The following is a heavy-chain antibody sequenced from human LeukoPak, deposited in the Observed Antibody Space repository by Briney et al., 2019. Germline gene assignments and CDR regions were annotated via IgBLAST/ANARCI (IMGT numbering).Heavy chain of an antibody. J-gene: IGHJ4*02. CDR3: ARGASIAANEY. CDR1: GYTFTIYY. D-gene: IGHD6-6*01. V-gene: IGHV1-46*01. CDR2: INPSCGST. Sequence: ASVKVSCKSSGYTFTIYYMHCVRQAPGQGREVMGIINPSCGSTSYAQTLQGRVTMTRDMSTTTVYMELSSLRSEDTAVYYCARGASIAANEYWGQGTLVTVSS.